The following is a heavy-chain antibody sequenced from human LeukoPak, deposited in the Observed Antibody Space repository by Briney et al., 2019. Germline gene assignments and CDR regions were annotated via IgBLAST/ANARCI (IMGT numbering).Heavy chain of an antibody. CDR2: SSAYNGNA. Sequence: ASVKVSCKASGYTFTSYYMHWVRQAPGQGLEWMGWSSAYNGNANYAQTFQGRVTMTTDTSTTTAYMEMRSLRSDDTAVYYCARLDTIFGVVPLDYWGQGTLVTVSS. D-gene: IGHD3-3*01. V-gene: IGHV1-18*04. CDR3: ARLDTIFGVVPLDY. J-gene: IGHJ4*02. CDR1: GYTFTSYY.